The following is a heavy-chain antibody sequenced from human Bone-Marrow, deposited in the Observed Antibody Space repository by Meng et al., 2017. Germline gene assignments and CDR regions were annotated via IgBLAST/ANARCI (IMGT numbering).Heavy chain of an antibody. D-gene: IGHD5-24*01. J-gene: IGHJ4*02. Sequence: QVQLQQWGAGLLKPSETLSLTCVVSGGSFSDYYWSWIRQPPGKGLEWIGEINHSGSTNYNPSLESRATISVDTSQNNLSLKLSSVTAADSAVYYCARGVEMATIGVYWGQGTLVTVSS. CDR3: ARGVEMATIGVY. V-gene: IGHV4-34*01. CDR1: GGSFSDYY. CDR2: INHSGST.